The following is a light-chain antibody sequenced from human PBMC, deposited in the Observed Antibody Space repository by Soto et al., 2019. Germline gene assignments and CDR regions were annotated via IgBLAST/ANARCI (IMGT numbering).Light chain of an antibody. V-gene: IGKV1-5*01. CDR1: QSISSW. CDR3: QLSLT. CDR2: DAS. J-gene: IGKJ4*01. Sequence: DIQMTQSPSTLSASVGDRVTITCWASQSISSWLAWYQQKPGKAPKLLIYDASSLESGVPSRFSGSGSGTEFTLTISSLQPDDFATYYCQLSLTFGGGTKVEIK.